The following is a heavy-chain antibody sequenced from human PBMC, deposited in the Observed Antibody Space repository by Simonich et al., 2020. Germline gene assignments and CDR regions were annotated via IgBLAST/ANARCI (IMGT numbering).Heavy chain of an antibody. D-gene: IGHD1-1*01. CDR2: INHSRST. CDR1: GGSFSGYY. V-gene: IGHV4-34*01. CDR3: ARGKGWKNAFDI. Sequence: QVQLQQWGAGLLKPSETLSLTCAVYGGSFSGYYWSWIRQPPGKGLEWIGEINHSRSTNYNPSLKSRGTISVDTSKNQCSLKLSSVTAADTAVYYCARGKGWKNAFDIWGQGTMVTVSS. J-gene: IGHJ3*02.